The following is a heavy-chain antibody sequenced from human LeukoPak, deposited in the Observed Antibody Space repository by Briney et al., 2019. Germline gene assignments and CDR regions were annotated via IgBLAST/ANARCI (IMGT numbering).Heavy chain of an antibody. V-gene: IGHV3-23*01. D-gene: IGHD3-3*01. Sequence: GGSLRLSCAASGFTFSNYAMNWVRQAPGKGLEWVSAMSGGGGSTYQADSVKGRFTISRDNSKNTLYLQMNSLRAEGTAVYYCAKAGNYDFWSGSVGFDYWGQGTLVTVSS. CDR1: GFTFSNYA. CDR2: MSGGGGST. CDR3: AKAGNYDFWSGSVGFDY. J-gene: IGHJ4*02.